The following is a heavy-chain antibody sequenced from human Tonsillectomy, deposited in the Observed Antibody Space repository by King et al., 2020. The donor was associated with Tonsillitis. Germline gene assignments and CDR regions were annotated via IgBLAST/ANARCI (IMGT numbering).Heavy chain of an antibody. CDR1: EFTFSISW. CDR3: ARDRAFSSFDY. J-gene: IGHJ4*02. V-gene: IGHV3-7*04. D-gene: IGHD6-19*01. CDR2: IKPDGSEK. Sequence: VQLVESGGGLVQPGGSLKLSCAASEFTFSISWMTWFRQATGKGLQCVATIKPDGSEKYYADSVKGRFTVSRDNAKNSLDLQMNSLRSEDTALYYCARDRAFSSFDYWGQGTLVTVSS.